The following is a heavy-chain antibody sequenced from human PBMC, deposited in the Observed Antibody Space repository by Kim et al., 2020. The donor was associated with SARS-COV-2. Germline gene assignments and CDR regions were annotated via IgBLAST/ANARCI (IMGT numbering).Heavy chain of an antibody. CDR1: GFTFSSYG. D-gene: IGHD3-22*01. Sequence: GGSLRLSCAASGFTFSSYGMHWVRQAPGKGLEWVAVIWYDGSNKYYADSVKGRFTISRDNSKNTLYLQMNSLRAEDTAVYYCAREIYDTPEGGSGGAFDIWGQGTMVTVSS. CDR3: AREIYDTPEGGSGGAFDI. J-gene: IGHJ3*02. CDR2: IWYDGSNK. V-gene: IGHV3-33*01.